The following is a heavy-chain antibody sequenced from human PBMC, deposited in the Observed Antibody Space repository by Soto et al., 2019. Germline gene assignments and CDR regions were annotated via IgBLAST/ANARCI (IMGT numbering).Heavy chain of an antibody. V-gene: IGHV3-48*03. J-gene: IGHJ4*02. D-gene: IGHD6-19*01. Sequence: PGGSLRLSCAASAFTFSSYEMNWVRQAPGKGLEWVSYISSSGNTIYYADSVKGRFTISRDNAKNSLYLQMNSLRAEDTAVYYCARSGAVARNDYWGLGTLVTVSS. CDR2: ISSSGNTI. CDR1: AFTFSSYE. CDR3: ARSGAVARNDY.